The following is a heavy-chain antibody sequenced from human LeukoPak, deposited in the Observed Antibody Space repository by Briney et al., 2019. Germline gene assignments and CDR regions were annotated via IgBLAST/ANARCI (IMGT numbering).Heavy chain of an antibody. Sequence: ASVKVSCKASGGTFSSYAISWVRQAPGQGLEWMGGIIPIFGTANYAQKFQGRVTITADKSTSTAYMELSSLRSEDTAEYYCARGGNSSGYFNSWFDPWGQGTLVTVSS. D-gene: IGHD3-22*01. CDR3: ARGGNSSGYFNSWFDP. J-gene: IGHJ5*02. CDR1: GGTFSSYA. CDR2: IIPIFGTA. V-gene: IGHV1-69*06.